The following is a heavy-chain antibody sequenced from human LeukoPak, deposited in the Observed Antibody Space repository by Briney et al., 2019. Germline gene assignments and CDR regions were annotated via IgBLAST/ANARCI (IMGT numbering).Heavy chain of an antibody. V-gene: IGHV4-30-4*01. CDR3: ATVLYYDSSGYER. J-gene: IGHJ4*02. D-gene: IGHD3-22*01. CDR1: GGSISSGDYY. Sequence: SQTLSLTCTVSGGSISSGDYYWSWIRQPPGKGLEWIGYIYYSGSTYYNPSLKSRVTISADTSKNQFSLKLSSVTAADTAMYYCATVLYYDSSGYERWGQGTLVTVSS. CDR2: IYYSGST.